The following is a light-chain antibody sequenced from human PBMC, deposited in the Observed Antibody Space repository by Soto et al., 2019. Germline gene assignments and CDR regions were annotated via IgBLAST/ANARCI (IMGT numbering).Light chain of an antibody. CDR1: SIGDKR. CDR2: SDS. CDR3: QVWDSGGDHVV. V-gene: IGLV3-21*04. Sequence: SYELTQPPSLSVAPGKTATITCGGSSIGDKRVHWYQQKPGQAPVLVISSDSDRASGIPGRISGSNSGYTATLTISRVEAEDEADYFCQVWDSGGDHVVFGGGTQLTVL. J-gene: IGLJ2*01.